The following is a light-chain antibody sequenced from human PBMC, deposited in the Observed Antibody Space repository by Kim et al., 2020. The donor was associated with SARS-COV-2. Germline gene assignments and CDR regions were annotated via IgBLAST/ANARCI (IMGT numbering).Light chain of an antibody. J-gene: IGKJ4*01. CDR1: QNVNNY. CDR2: DVS. CDR3: QHRKNWPVT. V-gene: IGKV3-11*01. Sequence: EVVLTQSPATLSLSPGDRATLSCRASQNVNNYLAWYQQKPGQPPRLLLYDVSNRATGIPARFSGTVSGIDFTLTISSLEPEDFAVYYCQHRKNWPVTFGGGTKVDIK.